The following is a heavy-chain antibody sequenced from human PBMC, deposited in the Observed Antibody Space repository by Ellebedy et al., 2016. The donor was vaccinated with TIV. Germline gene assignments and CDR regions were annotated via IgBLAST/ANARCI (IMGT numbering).Heavy chain of an antibody. J-gene: IGHJ4*02. CDR1: GFTFDDYA. D-gene: IGHD5-18*01. CDR2: ISWNSGSI. Sequence: SLKISCAASGFTFDDYAMHWVRQAPGKGLEWVSGISWNSGSIGYADSVKGRFTISRDNAKNSLYLQMNSLRAEDTAVYYCARDFGGYSYGYDYWGQGTLVTVSS. CDR3: ARDFGGYSYGYDY. V-gene: IGHV3-9*01.